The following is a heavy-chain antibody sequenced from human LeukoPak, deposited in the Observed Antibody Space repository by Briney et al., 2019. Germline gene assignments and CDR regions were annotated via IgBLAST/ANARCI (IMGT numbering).Heavy chain of an antibody. D-gene: IGHD3-22*01. CDR3: AKEVTFSSGADAFDV. CDR1: GFTFNTYA. CDR2: VSGDGGTT. Sequence: PGGSLRLSCAASGFTFNTYAMSWVRQAPGEGLEWVSTVSGDGGTTYYADSVKGRFTISRDNSKNTLYLQMSSLRAEDTAIYYCAKEVTFSSGADAFDVWGQGTTVTVSS. J-gene: IGHJ3*01. V-gene: IGHV3-23*01.